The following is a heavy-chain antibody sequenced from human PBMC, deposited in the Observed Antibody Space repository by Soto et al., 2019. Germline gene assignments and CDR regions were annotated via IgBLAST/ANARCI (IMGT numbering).Heavy chain of an antibody. CDR3: ATFLAVAGTHH. Sequence: ESGGGVVQPGKSLRLSCAASGFSFSESGMEWVRQAPGKGLEWVAAIWYDGSETYYGDSVKGRFTISRDNSKNTLYLQMRGLRSEDTAVYYCATFLAVAGTHHWGQGTLVTVSS. CDR2: IWYDGSET. CDR1: GFSFSESG. V-gene: IGHV3-33*01. J-gene: IGHJ1*01. D-gene: IGHD6-19*01.